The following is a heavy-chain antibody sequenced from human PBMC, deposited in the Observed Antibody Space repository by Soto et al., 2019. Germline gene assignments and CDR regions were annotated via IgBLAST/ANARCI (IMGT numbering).Heavy chain of an antibody. CDR1: GFSFSNYW. J-gene: IGHJ3*02. D-gene: IGHD1-26*01. Sequence: EVQLVESGGGLVQPGGSLRLSCAASGFSFSNYWMSWVRQAPGKGLEWVANIKHDGSEKDYVDSLKGRFTISRDNAKRSLFLQMNSLRAEDTAVYYCARARWELLNNALDIWGQGTLVTVSS. V-gene: IGHV3-7*01. CDR2: IKHDGSEK. CDR3: ARARWELLNNALDI.